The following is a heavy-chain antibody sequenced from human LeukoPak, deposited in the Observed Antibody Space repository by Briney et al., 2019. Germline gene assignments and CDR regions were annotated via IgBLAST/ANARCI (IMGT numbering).Heavy chain of an antibody. CDR1: GFSFRRYA. CDR2: ISGPGPST. CDR3: AKEEMPHAFDL. V-gene: IGHV3-23*01. D-gene: IGHD5-24*01. Sequence: GGSLRLSCAASGFSFRRYAMNWVRQAPGRGLERVAVISGPGPSTVYADSVKGRFTISRDNSKNTLFLQLDSLRVEDTAIYYCAKEEMPHAFDLWGQGTMVTVSS. J-gene: IGHJ3*01.